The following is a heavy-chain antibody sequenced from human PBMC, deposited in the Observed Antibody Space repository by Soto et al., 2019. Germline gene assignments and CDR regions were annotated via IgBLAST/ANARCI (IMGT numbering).Heavy chain of an antibody. CDR3: ARVPARAWDGMDV. CDR2: ISSSSSYI. Sequence: GSLRLSCAASGFTFSSYSMNWVRQAPGKGLEWVSSISSSSSYIYYADSVKGRFTISRDNAKNSLYLQMNSLRAEDTAVYYCARVPARAWDGMDVWGQGTTVTVSS. J-gene: IGHJ6*02. CDR1: GFTFSSYS. V-gene: IGHV3-21*01. D-gene: IGHD7-27*01.